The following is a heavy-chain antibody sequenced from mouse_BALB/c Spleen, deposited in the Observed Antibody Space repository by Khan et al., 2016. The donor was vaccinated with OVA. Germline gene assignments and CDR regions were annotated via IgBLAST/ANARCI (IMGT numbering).Heavy chain of an antibody. Sequence: VQLKESGPGLVKPSQTVSLTCTVTGISITTGNYRWSWIRQFPGNKLEWIGNIYYSGTITYNPSLTSRTTITRDTSKSQFFLEMNSLTAEDTATYFSARDYGSLYWYFDVWGAGTTVTVSS. CDR2: IYYSGTI. V-gene: IGHV3-5*02. D-gene: IGHD1-1*01. CDR1: GISITTGNYR. J-gene: IGHJ1*01. CDR3: ARDYGSLYWYFDV.